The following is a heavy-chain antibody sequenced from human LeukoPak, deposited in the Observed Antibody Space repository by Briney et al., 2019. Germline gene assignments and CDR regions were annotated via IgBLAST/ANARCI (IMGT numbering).Heavy chain of an antibody. CDR2: INSDGGST. CDR3: ARRIQGMAPYYFDY. Sequence: GGSLRLSCTASGFTFSSYWMHWVRQAPGKGLVWVSRINSDGGSTSYADSVKGRSTISRDDAKNTLYLQMNSLRAEDTAVYYCARRIQGMAPYYFDYWGQGTLVTVSS. V-gene: IGHV3-74*01. J-gene: IGHJ4*02. D-gene: IGHD5-24*01. CDR1: GFTFSSYW.